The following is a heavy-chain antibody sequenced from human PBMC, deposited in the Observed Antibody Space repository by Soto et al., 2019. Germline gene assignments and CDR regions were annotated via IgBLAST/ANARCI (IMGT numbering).Heavy chain of an antibody. V-gene: IGHV5-51*01. D-gene: IGHD3-3*01. CDR2: IYPSDSDT. Sequence: XESLKISRKGSVYNFSGYEIAWVRQMPGKGLELMGIIYPSDSDTRYRPSFQGQVTISADKSISSAYLQWSSLRASDTAMYYCARGGVSTRTFDDWGQGTPVTVSS. CDR1: VYNFSGYE. CDR3: ARGGVSTRTFDD. J-gene: IGHJ4*02.